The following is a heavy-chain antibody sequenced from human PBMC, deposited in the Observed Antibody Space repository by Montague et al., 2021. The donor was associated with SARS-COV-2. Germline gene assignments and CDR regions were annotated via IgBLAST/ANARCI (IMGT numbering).Heavy chain of an antibody. Sequence: SETLSLTCTVSGGSISNSNYYWGWIRQPPGKGLEWIGYIYSSGSTSYNPSLKSRVTISIDTSKNQFSLRLSSVTAADTAVYYCARTGDAYTRYYFDYWGQGTLVTVSS. CDR2: IYSSGST. CDR3: ARTGDAYTRYYFDY. V-gene: IGHV4-61*05. J-gene: IGHJ4*02. CDR1: GGSISNSNYY. D-gene: IGHD5-24*01.